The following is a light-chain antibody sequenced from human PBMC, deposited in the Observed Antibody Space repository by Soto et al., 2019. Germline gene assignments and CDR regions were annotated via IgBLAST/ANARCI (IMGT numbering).Light chain of an antibody. CDR2: KAA. Sequence: DIQMTQSPSTLSGSVGDRVTITCRASQTISSWLAWYQQKPGKAPKLLIYKAATLKSGVPSRFSGSGSGTEFTLTISSLQPDDFATYYCQHYSSNSWTFGQGTKVDI. CDR3: QHYSSNSWT. J-gene: IGKJ1*01. V-gene: IGKV1-5*03. CDR1: QTISSW.